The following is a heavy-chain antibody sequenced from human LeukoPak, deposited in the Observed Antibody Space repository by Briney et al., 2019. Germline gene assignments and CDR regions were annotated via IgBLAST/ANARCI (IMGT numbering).Heavy chain of an antibody. V-gene: IGHV4-59*01. D-gene: IGHD3-22*01. CDR2: IYYSGST. Sequence: SETLSLTCTVSGGSISSYYWSWIRQPPGKGLEWIGYIYYSGSTNYNPSLKSRVTISVDTSKNQFSLKLSSVTAADTAVYYCARGSYYYDSSAVGYWGQGTLVTVSS. J-gene: IGHJ4*02. CDR1: GGSISSYY. CDR3: ARGSYYYDSSAVGY.